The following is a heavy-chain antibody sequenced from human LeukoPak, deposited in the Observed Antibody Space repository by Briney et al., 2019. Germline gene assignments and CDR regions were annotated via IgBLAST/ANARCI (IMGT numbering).Heavy chain of an antibody. CDR2: ISSTSTYI. CDR3: AREVTPMIL. V-gene: IGHV3-21*01. D-gene: IGHD3-16*01. CDR1: GFTFSSYS. J-gene: IGHJ4*02. Sequence: PGGSLRLSCAASGFTFSSYSMNWVRQTPGKGLEWVSSISSTSTYIYYADSVKGRFTISRDNAKSSLYLQMNSLRVEDTAVYYCAREVTPMILWGQGTLVTVSS.